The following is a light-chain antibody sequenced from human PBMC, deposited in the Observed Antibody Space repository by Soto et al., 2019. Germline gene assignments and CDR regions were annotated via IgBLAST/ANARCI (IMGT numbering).Light chain of an antibody. CDR2: DVS. J-gene: IGKJ1*01. CDR3: QQYRTYPWT. CDR1: QTISDS. Sequence: DIQMTQSPSALSASVGDRVTITCRASQTISDSLAWYQQKPGKAPDLLISDVSNLERGVASRFSGSGSGTEFTLTISSMQPDDFATYYCQQYRTYPWTVGQVTKV. V-gene: IGKV1-5*01.